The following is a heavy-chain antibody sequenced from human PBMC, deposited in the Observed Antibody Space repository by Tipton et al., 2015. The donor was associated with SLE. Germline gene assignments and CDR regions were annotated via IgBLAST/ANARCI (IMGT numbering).Heavy chain of an antibody. CDR2: IDYSGST. CDR3: ARVVVVVVPAATDWFDP. V-gene: IGHV4-39*07. Sequence: LRLSCTVSGGSISSSSYYWGWIRQPPGKGLEWIGSIDYSGSTYYNPSLKSRVTISVDTSKNQFSLKLSSVTAADTAVYYCARVVVVVVPAATDWFDPWGQGTLVTVSS. CDR1: GGSISSSSYY. J-gene: IGHJ5*02. D-gene: IGHD2-2*01.